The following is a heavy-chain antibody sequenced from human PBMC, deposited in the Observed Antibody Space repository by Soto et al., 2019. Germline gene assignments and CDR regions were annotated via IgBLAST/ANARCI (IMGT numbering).Heavy chain of an antibody. V-gene: IGHV1-46*01. CDR3: ARRFCTSTSCYYFDL. CDR1: GYTFTSSY. J-gene: IGHJ4*02. CDR2: INPSGGIT. Sequence: GASVKVSCKASGYTFTSSYIHWVRQAPGQGLEWMGIINPSGGITDYAQRFQGRVTLTRDTSTSTVHMDLSNLTSDDTAIYYCARRFCTSTSCYYFDLWGQGTLVTVSS. D-gene: IGHD2-2*01.